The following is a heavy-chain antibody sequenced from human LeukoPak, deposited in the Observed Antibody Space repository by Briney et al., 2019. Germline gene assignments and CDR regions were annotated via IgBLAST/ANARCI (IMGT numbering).Heavy chain of an antibody. CDR1: GGSISSSSYY. CDR2: IYYSGST. V-gene: IGHV4-39*01. Sequence: SETLSLTCTVSGGSISSSSYYWGWIRQPPGKGLEWIGSIYYSGSTYYNPSLKSRVTISVDTSKNQFSLKLSSVTAADTAVYYCARRGRGLLWFGELSSYYFDYWGQGTLVTVSS. CDR3: ARRGRGLLWFGELSSYYFDY. D-gene: IGHD3-10*01. J-gene: IGHJ4*02.